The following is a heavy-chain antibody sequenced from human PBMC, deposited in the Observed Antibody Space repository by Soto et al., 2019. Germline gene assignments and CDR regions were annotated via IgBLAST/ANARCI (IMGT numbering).Heavy chain of an antibody. CDR3: ARTYYDFWSGYWRWFDP. CDR2: IYYNGST. J-gene: IGHJ5*02. CDR1: GGSISSYY. Sequence: QVQLQESGPGLVKPSETLSLTCTVSGGSISSYYWSWIRQPPGKGLEWIGYIYYNGSTNYNPSLKSRVTMSVDTSKNQFSLKLSSVTAADTAVYYCARTYYDFWSGYWRWFDPWGQGTLVTVSS. V-gene: IGHV4-59*01. D-gene: IGHD3-3*01.